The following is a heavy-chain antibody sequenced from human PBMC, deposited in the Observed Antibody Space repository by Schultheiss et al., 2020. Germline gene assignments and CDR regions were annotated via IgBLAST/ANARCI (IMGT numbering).Heavy chain of an antibody. CDR3: ARLTDSGSYYYYYYMDV. CDR1: GYSFTSYW. J-gene: IGHJ6*03. V-gene: IGHV5-10-1*01. Sequence: GGSLRLSCKGSGYSFTSYWIGWVRQMPGKGLEWMGRIDPSDSYTNYSPSFQGHVTISADKSISTAYLQWSSLKASDTAMYYCARLTDSGSYYYYYYMDVWGKGTTVTVSS. CDR2: IDPSDSYT. D-gene: IGHD1-26*01.